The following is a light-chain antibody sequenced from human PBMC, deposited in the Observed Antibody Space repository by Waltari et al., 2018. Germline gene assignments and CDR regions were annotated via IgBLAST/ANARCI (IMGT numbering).Light chain of an antibody. CDR2: WAS. CDR3: QQYFIAPLT. J-gene: IGKJ3*01. V-gene: IGKV4-1*01. CDR1: QSVLYSSNNKNY. Sequence: DIVMTQSPDSLAVYLGERATINCKSSQSVLYSSNNKNYLAWYQQKPGQPPKLLIYWASTRESGVPDRFSGSGSGTDFTLTISSLQAEDVAVYYCQQYFIAPLTFGPGTKVDIK.